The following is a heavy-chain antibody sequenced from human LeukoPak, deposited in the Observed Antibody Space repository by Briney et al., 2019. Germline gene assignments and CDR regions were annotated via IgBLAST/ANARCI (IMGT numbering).Heavy chain of an antibody. V-gene: IGHV4-4*07. CDR1: GGSISSYY. J-gene: IGHJ4*02. CDR2: IYSTGGT. D-gene: IGHD6-13*01. Sequence: KASETLSLTCTVSGGSISSYYWRWVRQPAGKGLEWVGRIYSTGGTNYNPSLKSRVTMSVDTSKNQFSLRLRSVTAADTAVYYCARQIASAGTAGFDFWGQGALVTVSS. CDR3: ARQIASAGTAGFDF.